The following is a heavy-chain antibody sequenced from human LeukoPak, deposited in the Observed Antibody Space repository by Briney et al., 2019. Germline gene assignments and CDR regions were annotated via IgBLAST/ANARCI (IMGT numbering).Heavy chain of an antibody. CDR2: IYHSGST. D-gene: IGHD3-22*01. V-gene: IGHV4-38-2*02. CDR1: GYSISSGYY. CDR3: ARGSGDSSGYFGLGAFDI. J-gene: IGHJ3*02. Sequence: SETLSHTCTVSGYSISSGYYWGWIRQPPGKGLEWIGSIYHSGSTYHNPSLKSRVAISVDTSKNHFSLKLSSVTAADTAVYYCARGSGDSSGYFGLGAFDIWGRGTMVTVSS.